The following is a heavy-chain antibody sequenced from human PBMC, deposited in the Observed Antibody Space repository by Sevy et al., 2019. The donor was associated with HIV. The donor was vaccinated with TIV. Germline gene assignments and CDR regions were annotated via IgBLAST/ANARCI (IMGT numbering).Heavy chain of an antibody. CDR1: GFTFSSYA. CDR2: ISGSGGST. J-gene: IGHJ4*02. CDR3: AKFTRSGSYQHAFDY. Sequence: GGSLRLSCAASGFTFSSYAMSWVRQAPGKGLEWVSAISGSGGSTYYADSVKGRFTISRDNSKNTLYLQMNNLRAEDTAVYYCAKFTRSGSYQHAFDYWVQGTLVTVSS. D-gene: IGHD1-26*01. V-gene: IGHV3-23*01.